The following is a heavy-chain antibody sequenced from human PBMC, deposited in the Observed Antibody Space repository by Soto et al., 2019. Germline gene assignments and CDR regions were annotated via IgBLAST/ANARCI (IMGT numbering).Heavy chain of an antibody. Sequence: QITLKESGPTLVKPTQTLTMTCTFSGFSLSTSGVGVAWIRQPPGKALEWLALIYWDDDKRYRPSLKSRLTITKDTSKYQVALTMTNMDSVDTATYFCAYLPCSGGSCYWFSFAGMDVWGQGTTVTVSS. D-gene: IGHD2-15*01. CDR2: IYWDDDK. J-gene: IGHJ6*02. CDR1: GFSLSTSGVG. CDR3: AYLPCSGGSCYWFSFAGMDV. V-gene: IGHV2-5*02.